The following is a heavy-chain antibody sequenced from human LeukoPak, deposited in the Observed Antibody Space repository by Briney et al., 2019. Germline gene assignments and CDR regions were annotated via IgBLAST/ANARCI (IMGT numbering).Heavy chain of an antibody. Sequence: ASVEVSCKASGYTFTSYAMHWVRQAPGQRLEWMGWINAGNGNTKYSQKFQGRVTITTDESTSTAYMELSSLRSEDTAVYYCARGGYCSSTSCYSWELWGQGTLVTVSS. V-gene: IGHV1-3*01. CDR2: INAGNGNT. D-gene: IGHD2-2*02. CDR3: ARGGYCSSTSCYSWEL. J-gene: IGHJ4*02. CDR1: GYTFTSYA.